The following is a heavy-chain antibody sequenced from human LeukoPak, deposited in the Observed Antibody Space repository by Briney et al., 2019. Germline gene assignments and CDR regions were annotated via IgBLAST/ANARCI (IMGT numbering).Heavy chain of an antibody. CDR2: IFPGDSAT. V-gene: IGHV5-51*01. Sequence: GESLKISCKGYGYSFSDYWIGWVRQMPGKGLEWMGLIFPGDSATKYSPSFQGQVTISTDNPLYTAYLQWTSLRASDTGIYYCARHGLEGCNAAGCYKSFHYYGMDVWGQGTTVTVSS. D-gene: IGHD2-15*01. CDR3: ARHGLEGCNAAGCYKSFHYYGMDV. J-gene: IGHJ6*02. CDR1: GYSFSDYW.